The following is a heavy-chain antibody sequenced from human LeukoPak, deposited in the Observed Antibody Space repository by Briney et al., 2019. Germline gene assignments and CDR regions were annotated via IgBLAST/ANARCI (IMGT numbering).Heavy chain of an antibody. CDR1: GYTFTGYY. CDR2: IIPIFGTA. V-gene: IGHV1-69*13. Sequence: SVKVSCKASGYTFTGYYMHWVRQAPGQGLEWMGGIIPIFGTANYAQKFQGRVTITVDESTSTAYMELSSLRSEDTAVYYCARGQFSCGGDCPTYNWFDPWGQGTLVTVSS. J-gene: IGHJ5*02. D-gene: IGHD2-21*01. CDR3: ARGQFSCGGDCPTYNWFDP.